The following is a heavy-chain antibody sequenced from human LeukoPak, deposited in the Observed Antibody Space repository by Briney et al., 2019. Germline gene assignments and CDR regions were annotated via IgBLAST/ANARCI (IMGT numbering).Heavy chain of an antibody. Sequence: SETLSLTCTVSGGSISSYYWSWIRQPPGKGLEWIGYIYYSGSTNYNPSLKSRVTISVDTSKNQFSLKLSSVTAADTAVYYCARGTTMIGNWFDPWGQGTLVTVSS. CDR1: GGSISSYY. CDR3: ARGTTMIGNWFDP. D-gene: IGHD3-22*01. V-gene: IGHV4-59*01. J-gene: IGHJ5*02. CDR2: IYYSGST.